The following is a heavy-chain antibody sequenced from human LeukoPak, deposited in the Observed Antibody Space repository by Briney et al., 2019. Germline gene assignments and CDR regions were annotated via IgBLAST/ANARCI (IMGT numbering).Heavy chain of an antibody. CDR3: ARADQLVRFGDPRRPYYYGLDV. CDR2: IYPGDSDT. V-gene: IGHV5-51*01. J-gene: IGHJ6*02. Sequence: GESLKISCKASGYSFSDYWIGWVRQIPGKGLEWMGIIYPGDSDTRYSPSFQGQVTISAEKSITTAFLQWSSLKASDSAMYYCARADQLVRFGDPRRPYYYGLDVWGQGTSVTVSS. D-gene: IGHD3-10*01. CDR1: GYSFSDYW.